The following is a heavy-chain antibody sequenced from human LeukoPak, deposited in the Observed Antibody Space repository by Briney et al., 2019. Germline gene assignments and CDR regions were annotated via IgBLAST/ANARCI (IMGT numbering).Heavy chain of an antibody. CDR1: GGSISSSNW. CDR2: IYHSGST. V-gene: IGHV4-4*02. CDR3: ARLAVIGYYYYGMDV. Sequence: PSGTLSLTCAVSGGSISSSNWWSWVRQPPGKGLEWIGEIYHSGSTNYNPSLKSRVTISVDKSKNQFSLKLSSVTAADTAVYYCARLAVIGYYYYGMDVWGQGTTVTVSS. D-gene: IGHD6-19*01. J-gene: IGHJ6*02.